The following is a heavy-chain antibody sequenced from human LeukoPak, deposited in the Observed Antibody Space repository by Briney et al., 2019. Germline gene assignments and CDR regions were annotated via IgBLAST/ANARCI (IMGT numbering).Heavy chain of an antibody. V-gene: IGHV3-7*01. CDR1: GFTFSSYW. CDR3: KSGGAAPGSFDY. D-gene: IGHD1-1*01. CDR2: IKYDGNEE. J-gene: IGHJ4*02. Sequence: PGRSLRLSCAASGFTFSSYWMSWMRQAPGEGLEWVANIKYDGNEEYYVDSVKGRFTISRDNAKNSLYLQLNSLRVEDTAVYYCKSGGAAPGSFDYWGQGTLVTVSP.